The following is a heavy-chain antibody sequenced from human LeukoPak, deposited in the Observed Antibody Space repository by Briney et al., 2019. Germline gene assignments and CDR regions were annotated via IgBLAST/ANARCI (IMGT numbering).Heavy chain of an antibody. D-gene: IGHD3-10*02. CDR1: GGSVGGFF. Sequence: ASGTPSLTPPVSGGSVGGFFWSWVRPPPRGGLEWIGYIYHTGHTHYNASLKGRVTMSMDTSQSRISLRMSSMTAADAAVYYCTRHPFMSPFDYWGQGTLVTVSS. CDR3: TRHPFMSPFDY. V-gene: IGHV4-59*08. J-gene: IGHJ4*02. CDR2: IYHTGHT.